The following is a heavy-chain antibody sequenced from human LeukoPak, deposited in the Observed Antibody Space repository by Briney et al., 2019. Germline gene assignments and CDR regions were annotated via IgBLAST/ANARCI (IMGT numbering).Heavy chain of an antibody. CDR3: ARGTVRPNLDYCYMDV. CDR2: IYYSGST. D-gene: IGHD4-17*01. CDR1: GGSISSYY. Sequence: SETLSLTCTVSGGSISSYYWSWIRQPPGKGLEWIGYIYYSGSTNYNPSLKSRVTMSVDTSKNQFSLKLSSVTAADTAVYYCARGTVRPNLDYCYMDVWGKGTTVTVSS. J-gene: IGHJ6*03. V-gene: IGHV4-59*12.